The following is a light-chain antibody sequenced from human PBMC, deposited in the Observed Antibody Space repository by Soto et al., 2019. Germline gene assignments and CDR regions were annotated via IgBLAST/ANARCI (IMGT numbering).Light chain of an antibody. CDR2: KAS. CDR3: QQYSDYALT. V-gene: IGKV1-5*03. Sequence: DIQMTQSPSTLSACVGDRVTITCRASQSVSVWLAWFQKKPGRAPKLLIYKASTLESGVPSRFSGSGSGTVFTLTLSSLQPDDFASYYCQQYSDYALTIGGGTKVEIK. CDR1: QSVSVW. J-gene: IGKJ4*01.